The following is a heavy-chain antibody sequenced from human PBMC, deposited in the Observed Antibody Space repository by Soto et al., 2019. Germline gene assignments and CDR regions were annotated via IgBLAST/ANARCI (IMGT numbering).Heavy chain of an antibody. CDR1: GGTFSSYA. D-gene: IGHD3-3*01. Sequence: QVRLVQSGAEVKKPGSSVKVSCEASGGTFSSYAVTWVRQAPGQGLEWMGGIIPIVTTPNYAQKFQGRLMKFADKSTSTSYMELSSLRSEDTGVYYCARVVYNFWGRYHYYVMEVWGQGTTVIVSS. J-gene: IGHJ6*02. CDR2: IIPIVTTP. V-gene: IGHV1-69*06. CDR3: ARVVYNFWGRYHYYVMEV.